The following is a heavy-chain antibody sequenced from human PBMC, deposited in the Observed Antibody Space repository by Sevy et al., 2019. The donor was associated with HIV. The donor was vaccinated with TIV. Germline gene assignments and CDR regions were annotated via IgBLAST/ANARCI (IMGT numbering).Heavy chain of an antibody. J-gene: IGHJ4*02. CDR3: ATQTSYYDYVWGSYRYFDY. CDR1: GGSISSGGYY. CDR2: IYYSGST. Sequence: SETLSLTCTVSGGSISSGGYYWSWIRQHPGKGLEWIGYIYYSGSTYYNPSLKSRVTISVDTSKNQFSLKLSSVTAGDTAVDYCATQTSYYDYVWGSYRYFDYWGQGTLVTVSS. V-gene: IGHV4-31*03. D-gene: IGHD3-16*02.